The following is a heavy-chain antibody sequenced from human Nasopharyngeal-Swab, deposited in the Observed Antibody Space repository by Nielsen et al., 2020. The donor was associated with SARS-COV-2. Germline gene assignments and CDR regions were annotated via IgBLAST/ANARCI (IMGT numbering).Heavy chain of an antibody. J-gene: IGHJ4*02. CDR3: AREMYYDSSGYYYVRGGDFDY. CDR2: INPNSGGT. Sequence: ASVKVSCKASGYTFTGYYMHWVRQAPGQGLEWMGWINPNSGGTNYAQKFQGRVTMTRDTSINTAYMELSRLRSDDTAVYYCAREMYYDSSGYYYVRGGDFDYWGQGTLVTVSS. D-gene: IGHD3-22*01. V-gene: IGHV1-2*02. CDR1: GYTFTGYY.